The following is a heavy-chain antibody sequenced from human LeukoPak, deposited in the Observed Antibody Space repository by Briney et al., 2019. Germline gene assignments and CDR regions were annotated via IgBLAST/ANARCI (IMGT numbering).Heavy chain of an antibody. Sequence: ASVKVSCKASGYTFTGYYMHWVRRAPGQGLEWMGRINPNSGGTNYAQKFQGRVTMTRDTSISTAYMELSRLRSDDTAVYYCARVFNRQWLPSGYWGQGTLVTVSS. D-gene: IGHD6-19*01. CDR3: ARVFNRQWLPSGY. V-gene: IGHV1-2*06. CDR2: INPNSGGT. J-gene: IGHJ4*02. CDR1: GYTFTGYY.